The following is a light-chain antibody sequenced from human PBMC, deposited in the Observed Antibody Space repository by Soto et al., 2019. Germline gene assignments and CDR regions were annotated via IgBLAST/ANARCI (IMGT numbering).Light chain of an antibody. CDR3: SSYTSSSTPYV. CDR1: SSDVGGYNY. J-gene: IGLJ1*01. V-gene: IGLV2-14*01. CDR2: EVS. Sequence: QSALTQPACVSGSPGQSITISCTGTSSDVGGYNYVSWYQQHPGKAPKLMIYEVSNRPSGVSNRFSGSKSGNMASLTISGLQAEDEADYYCSSYTSSSTPYVFGTGTKLTVL.